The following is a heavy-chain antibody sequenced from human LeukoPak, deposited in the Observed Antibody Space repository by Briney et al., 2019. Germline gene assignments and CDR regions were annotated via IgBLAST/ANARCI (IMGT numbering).Heavy chain of an antibody. CDR3: ARDTNEEYSSSSDGLAV. CDR2: ITPCFGVA. D-gene: IGHD6-6*01. Sequence: GASVKVSCKASGGNFGNYVIHWVRQAPGQGLEWMGRITPCFGVANYAQTFQDRVTFTADKITNTAYMQISSLKSEDTAVYFCARDTNEEYSSSSDGLAVWGQGTTVTVSS. V-gene: IGHV1-69*04. CDR1: GGNFGNYV. J-gene: IGHJ6*02.